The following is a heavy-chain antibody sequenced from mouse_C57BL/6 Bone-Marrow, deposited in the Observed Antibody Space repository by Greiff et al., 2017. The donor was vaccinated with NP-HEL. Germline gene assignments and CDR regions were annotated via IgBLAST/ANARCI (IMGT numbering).Heavy chain of an antibody. D-gene: IGHD4-1*01. CDR2: IYPSDSET. V-gene: IGHV1-61*01. CDR1: GYTFTSYW. CDR3: ARLGETGDYFDY. Sequence: VQLQQPGAELVRPGSSVKLSCKASGYTFTSYWMDWVKQRPGQGLEWIGNIYPSDSETHYNQKFKDKATLTVDKSSSTAYMQLSSLTSEDSAVYYCARLGETGDYFDYWGQGTTLTVSS. J-gene: IGHJ2*01.